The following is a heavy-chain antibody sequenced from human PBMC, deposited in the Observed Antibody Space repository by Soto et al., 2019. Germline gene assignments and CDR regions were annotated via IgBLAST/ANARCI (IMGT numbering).Heavy chain of an antibody. Sequence: QVQLQESGPGLVKPSETLSLTCTVSGGSISSYYWSWIRQPPGKGLEWIGYIYYSGSTNYNPSLKSRVTISVDTSKNQFSLKLSSVTAADTAVYYCAVLTGDRSNNDYWGQGTLVTVSS. V-gene: IGHV4-59*08. CDR3: AVLTGDRSNNDY. CDR2: IYYSGST. J-gene: IGHJ4*02. CDR1: GGSISSYY. D-gene: IGHD3-9*01.